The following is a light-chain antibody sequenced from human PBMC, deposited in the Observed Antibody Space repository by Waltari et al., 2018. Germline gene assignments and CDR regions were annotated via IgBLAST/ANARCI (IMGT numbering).Light chain of an antibody. CDR2: DVS. V-gene: IGLV2-11*02. Sequence: QSALTQPRSVSGSPGQSVTISCSATSSDVGVYNYVTWYQQHPGKAPKLLIYDVSKRPSGVPDRFSGSKSVNTSSLTISGLQAEDDADYYCCSYADRYTWVFGGGTKLTVL. CDR1: SSDVGVYNY. J-gene: IGLJ3*02. CDR3: CSYADRYTWV.